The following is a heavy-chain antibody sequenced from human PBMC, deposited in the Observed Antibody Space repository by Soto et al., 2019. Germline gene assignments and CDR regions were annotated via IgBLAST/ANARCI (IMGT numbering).Heavy chain of an antibody. D-gene: IGHD3-3*01. CDR3: ARGKNHPIWSGYPYYYYYYMDV. J-gene: IGHJ6*03. V-gene: IGHV6-1*01. CDR2: TYYRSKWYN. Sequence: SQALSLTCAISGDSVSSNSAAWNWIRQSPSRGLEWLGRTYYRSKWYNDYAVSVKSRITINPDTSKNQFSLQLNSVTPEDTAVYYCARGKNHPIWSGYPYYYYYYMDVWGKRTTVTVSS. CDR1: GDSVSSNSAA.